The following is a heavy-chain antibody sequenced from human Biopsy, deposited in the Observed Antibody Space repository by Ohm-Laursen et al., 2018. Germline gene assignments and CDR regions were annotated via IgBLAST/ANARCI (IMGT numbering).Heavy chain of an antibody. V-gene: IGHV3-9*01. CDR1: GFNFDDFA. Sequence: SLRLSCAASGFNFDDFAMHWVRQTPGKGLEWVSDISWNSGRIAYADSVKGRFTISRDNAKNSLYLQMNSLRAEDTALYYCAKGQAPDGYNYAFDIWGQGTMLTVSS. CDR3: AKGQAPDGYNYAFDI. D-gene: IGHD5-24*01. CDR2: ISWNSGRI. J-gene: IGHJ3*02.